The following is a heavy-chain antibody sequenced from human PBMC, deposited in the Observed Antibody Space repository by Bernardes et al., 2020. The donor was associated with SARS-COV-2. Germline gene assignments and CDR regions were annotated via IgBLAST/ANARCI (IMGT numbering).Heavy chain of an antibody. V-gene: IGHV4-59*01. CDR1: GGSISSYY. CDR2: IYYTGST. D-gene: IGHD5-12*01. Sequence: SETLSLTCTVSGGSISSYYWSWIRQPPGKGLEWIGYIYYTGSTKYNPSLKSRVSITVDMSKIQFSLRLSSVTAADTAVYYCARADSDYPPDYWGPGIFVTVSS. CDR3: ARADSDYPPDY. J-gene: IGHJ4*02.